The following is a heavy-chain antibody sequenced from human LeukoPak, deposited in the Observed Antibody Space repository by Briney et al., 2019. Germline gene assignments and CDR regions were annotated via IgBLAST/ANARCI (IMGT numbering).Heavy chain of an antibody. CDR3: AKDRGLGYCSGGSCYSGSH. J-gene: IGHJ4*02. Sequence: GESLKISCAASGFTFSSYAMSWVRQAPGKGLEWVSAISGSGGSTYYADSVKGRFTISRDNSKNTLYLQMNSLRAEDTAVYYCAKDRGLGYCSGGSCYSGSHWGQGTLVTVSS. V-gene: IGHV3-23*01. CDR1: GFTFSSYA. D-gene: IGHD2-15*01. CDR2: ISGSGGST.